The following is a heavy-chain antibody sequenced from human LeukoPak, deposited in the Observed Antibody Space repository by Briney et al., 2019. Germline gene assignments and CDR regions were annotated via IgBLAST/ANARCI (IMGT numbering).Heavy chain of an antibody. V-gene: IGHV3-30*04. CDR3: ARPSPGYSSSWYFDY. Sequence: GGSLRLSCAASGFTFSSYAMHWVRQAPGKGLERVAVISYDGSNKYYADSVKGRFTISRDNSKNTLYLQTNSLRAEDTAVYYCARPSPGYSSSWYFDYWGQGTLVTVSS. CDR2: ISYDGSNK. J-gene: IGHJ4*02. CDR1: GFTFSSYA. D-gene: IGHD6-13*01.